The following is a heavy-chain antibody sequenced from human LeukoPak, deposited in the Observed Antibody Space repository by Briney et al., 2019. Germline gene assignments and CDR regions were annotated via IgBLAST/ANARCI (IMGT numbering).Heavy chain of an antibody. V-gene: IGHV3-13*01. J-gene: IGHJ6*03. D-gene: IGHD1-1*01. CDR3: ARGPPRGKYYYMDV. CDR2: IGTASDT. CDR1: GFTFISFD. Sequence: QPGGSLILSCAASGFTFISFDMHWVRRPTGQGLEWVSTIGTASDTYYPGSVAGRFTLSSDNAKNSLYLQMNSLTAGDTAVYYCARGPPRGKYYYMDVWGKGTTVTVSS.